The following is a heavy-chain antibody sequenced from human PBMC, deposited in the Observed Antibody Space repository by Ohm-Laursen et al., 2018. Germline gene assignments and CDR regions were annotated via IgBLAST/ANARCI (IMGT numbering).Heavy chain of an antibody. J-gene: IGHJ4*02. CDR3: ARGNSSSGFDY. V-gene: IGHV4-59*12. CDR1: GGSISSYY. Sequence: GTLSLTCTVSGGSISSYYWSWIRQPPGKGLEWIGYIYYSGSTNYNPSLKSRVTISVDTSKNQFSLKLSSVTAADTAVYYCARGNSSSGFDYWGQGTLVTVSS. D-gene: IGHD6-6*01. CDR2: IYYSGST.